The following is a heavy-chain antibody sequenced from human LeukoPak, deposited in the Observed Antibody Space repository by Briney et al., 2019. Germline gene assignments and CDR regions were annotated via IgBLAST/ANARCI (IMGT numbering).Heavy chain of an antibody. D-gene: IGHD5-12*01. V-gene: IGHV3-23*01. Sequence: TGGSLRLSCAVSGFTFISYAMSWVRQAPGKGLEWVSVISASGGSTYYADSVKDRFTISRDNSKNTLYLQMNSLRAEDTAVYHCANGGYSGYDPVDYWGQGTLVTVSS. CDR3: ANGGYSGYDPVDY. CDR1: GFTFISYA. CDR2: ISASGGST. J-gene: IGHJ4*02.